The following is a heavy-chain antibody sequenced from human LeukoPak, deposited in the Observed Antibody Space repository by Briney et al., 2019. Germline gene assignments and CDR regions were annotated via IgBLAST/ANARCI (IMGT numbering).Heavy chain of an antibody. CDR1: GYTFTGYY. V-gene: IGHV1-2*02. CDR3: ARDGTGVYNLVQY. J-gene: IGHJ4*02. Sequence: GASVKVSCKASGYTFTGYYMHWVRQAPGQGLEWMGWINPNSGGTNYAQKFQGRVTMTRDTSISAVYMELSRLRSDDTAVYYCARDGTGVYNLVQYWGQGILVTVSS. D-gene: IGHD5-24*01. CDR2: INPNSGGT.